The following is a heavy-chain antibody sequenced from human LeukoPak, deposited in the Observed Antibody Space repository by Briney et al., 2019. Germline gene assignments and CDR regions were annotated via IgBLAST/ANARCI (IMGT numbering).Heavy chain of an antibody. CDR3: GTHAGRTGSDD. V-gene: IGHV3-11*01. D-gene: IGHD3/OR15-3a*01. J-gene: IGHJ4*02. CDR2: ISGSGNDI. CDR1: GFIFSVYY. Sequence: GGSLRLSCATSGFIFSVYYMSWIRQAPGKGLEWVSYISGSGNDISYADSVKGRFTISRDNAKGSLYLQMNSLRAAATAVYYCGTHAGRTGSDDWGQGTLVTVSS.